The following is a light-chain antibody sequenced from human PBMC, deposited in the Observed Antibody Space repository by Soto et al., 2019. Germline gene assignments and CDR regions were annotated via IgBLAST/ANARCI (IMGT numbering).Light chain of an antibody. CDR1: QGVSTW. V-gene: IGKV1-12*02. J-gene: IGKJ4*02. CDR2: SVS. CDR3: QQTDSFPFT. Sequence: DIQMTQSPSSVSASVGDRVTLTCRASQGVSTWLAWFQQRPGKAPKLLIYSVSTLQPGVPSRFSGSGSGTDLLLTISSLQPEDVAVYYCQQTDSFPFTFDGGTRVEIK.